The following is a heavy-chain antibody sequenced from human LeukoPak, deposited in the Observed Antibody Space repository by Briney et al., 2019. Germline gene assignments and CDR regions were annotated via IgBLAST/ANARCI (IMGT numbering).Heavy chain of an antibody. CDR2: INHSGST. CDR3: ARLWQLAAFDI. V-gene: IGHV4-34*01. J-gene: IGHJ3*02. Sequence: SETLSLTCAVYGGSFSGYYWSWIRQPPGKGLEWIGEINHSGSTNYNPSLKSRVTISVDTSKNQFSLKLSSVTAADTAVYYCARLWQLAAFDIWGQGTMVTVSS. CDR1: GGSFSGYY. D-gene: IGHD6-6*01.